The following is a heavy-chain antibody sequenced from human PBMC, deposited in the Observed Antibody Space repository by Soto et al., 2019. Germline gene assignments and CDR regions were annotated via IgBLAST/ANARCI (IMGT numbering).Heavy chain of an antibody. Sequence: QVQLVESGGGVVQPGRSLRLSCAASGFTFSNYAMHWVRQAPGKGLQWVAVISYDGSNKFYVDSMKGRFTISRENSRNTVFIQMNSLRTEDTAVYYCARADGAAYYYGMDVWGQGTTVTVSS. D-gene: IGHD6-25*01. CDR1: GFTFSNYA. CDR3: ARADGAAYYYGMDV. J-gene: IGHJ6*02. V-gene: IGHV3-30*14. CDR2: ISYDGSNK.